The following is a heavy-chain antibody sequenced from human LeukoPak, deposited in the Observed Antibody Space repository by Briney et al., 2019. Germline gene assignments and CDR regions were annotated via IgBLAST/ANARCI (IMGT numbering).Heavy chain of an antibody. CDR3: ARRGGDFSSQYYYYYYMDV. J-gene: IGHJ6*03. CDR2: IYPGDSDT. V-gene: IGHV5-51*01. Sequence: GASLQISCKGSGYSFTTYWIAWVRQMPGKGLEWMGIIYPGDSDTRYSPSFQGQVTISADKSISTAYLQWSSLKASDTAMYYCARRGGDFSSQYYYYYYMDVWGKGTTVTVSS. CDR1: GYSFTTYW. D-gene: IGHD2-21*02.